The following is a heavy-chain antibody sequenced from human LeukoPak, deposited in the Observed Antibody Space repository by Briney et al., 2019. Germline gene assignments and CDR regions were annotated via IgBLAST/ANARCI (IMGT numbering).Heavy chain of an antibody. CDR1: GFIFSDYY. V-gene: IGHV3-72*01. CDR2: IRNIAKSYIT. J-gene: IGHJ4*02. D-gene: IGHD5-18*01. CDR3: ARAYSYGPFDY. Sequence: PGGSLILSCAASGFIFSDYYMDWVRQAPGKGLEWVGRIRNIAKSYITHYAASVKGRFTISRDDSKNSLYLQMDSLKTEDTAVYYCARAYSYGPFDYWGQGTLVTVSS.